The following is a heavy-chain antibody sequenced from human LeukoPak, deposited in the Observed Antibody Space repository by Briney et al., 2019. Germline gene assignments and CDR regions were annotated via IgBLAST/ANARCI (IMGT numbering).Heavy chain of an antibody. CDR1: CGSPSNFY. Sequence: SGTPSPTRTVSCGSPSNFYWGRVPAPPREGVGGIGSIYYSGSTYYNPSLKSRVTISVDTSKNQFSLKLSSVTAADTAVYYCAITYHRGVLLIDYWGQGTLVTVSS. J-gene: IGHJ4*02. V-gene: IGHV4-59*05. D-gene: IGHD3-16*01. CDR2: IYYSGST. CDR3: AITYHRGVLLIDY.